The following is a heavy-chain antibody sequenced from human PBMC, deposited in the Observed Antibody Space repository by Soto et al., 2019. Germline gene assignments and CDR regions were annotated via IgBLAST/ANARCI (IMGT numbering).Heavy chain of an antibody. CDR3: AKLDYGDYPFPAPSDY. CDR2: ISGSGGST. CDR1: GFTFSSYA. D-gene: IGHD4-17*01. V-gene: IGHV3-23*01. Sequence: GGSLRLSCAASGFTFSSYAMSWVRQAPGKGLEWVSAISGSGGSTYYADSVKGRFTISRDNSKNTLYLQMNSLRAEDTAVYYCAKLDYGDYPFPAPSDYWGQGTLVTVSS. J-gene: IGHJ4*02.